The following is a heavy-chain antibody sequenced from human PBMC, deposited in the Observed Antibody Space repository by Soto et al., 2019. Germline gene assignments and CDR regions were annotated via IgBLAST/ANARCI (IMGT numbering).Heavy chain of an antibody. J-gene: IGHJ5*02. V-gene: IGHV4-39*01. CDR2: LYYTGTT. CDR3: GAYCSRPYCYDWSDP. D-gene: IGHD2-2*01. CDR1: GSSIGSSSYY. Sequence: SETLSLTCSVSGSSIGSSSYYFGWIRQPPGKGLEWIGSLYYTGTTYYNSSLESRATISADKFQKHFSLRVSSVPAAKTAGWYWGAYCSRPYCYDWSDPWGQGTLVTVSS.